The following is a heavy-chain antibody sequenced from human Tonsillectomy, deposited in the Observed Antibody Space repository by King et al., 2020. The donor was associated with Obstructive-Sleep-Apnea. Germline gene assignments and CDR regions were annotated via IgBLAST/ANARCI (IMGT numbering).Heavy chain of an antibody. CDR3: ARDRYDYYDSSGYGFDY. J-gene: IGHJ4*02. D-gene: IGHD3-22*01. CDR1: GFTFSSYG. Sequence: VQLVESGGGVVQPGRSLRLSCAASGFTFSSYGMHWVRQAPGKGLEWVAVIWYDGSNKYYADSVKGRFTISRNNSKNTHYLQMNSLRAEDTAVYYCARDRYDYYDSSGYGFDYWGQGTLVTVAS. V-gene: IGHV3-33*01. CDR2: IWYDGSNK.